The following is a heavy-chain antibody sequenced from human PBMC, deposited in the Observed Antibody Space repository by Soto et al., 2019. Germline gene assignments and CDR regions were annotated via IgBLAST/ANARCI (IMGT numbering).Heavy chain of an antibody. D-gene: IGHD4-17*01. V-gene: IGHV4-39*01. J-gene: IGHJ4*02. Sequence: SETLSLTCTVSGGSISSSSYYWGWIRQPPGKGLEWIGSIYYSGSTYYNPSLKSRVTISVDTSKNQFSLKLSSVTAADTAVYYCARAVTRTFYYFDYWGQGTLVTVSS. CDR1: GGSISSSSYY. CDR3: ARAVTRTFYYFDY. CDR2: IYYSGST.